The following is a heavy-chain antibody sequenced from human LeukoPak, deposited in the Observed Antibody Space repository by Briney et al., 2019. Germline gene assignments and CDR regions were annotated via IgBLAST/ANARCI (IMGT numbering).Heavy chain of an antibody. CDR1: GGSISSGDYY. CDR3: VVAAPYNWFDP. V-gene: IGHV4-30-4*01. D-gene: IGHD2-15*01. Sequence: ASQTLSLTCTVSGGSISSGDYYWSWIRQPPGKGLEWIGYIYYSGSTYYNPSLKSRVTISVGTSKNQFSLKLSSVTAADTAVYYCVVAAPYNWFDPWGQGTLVTVSS. J-gene: IGHJ5*02. CDR2: IYYSGST.